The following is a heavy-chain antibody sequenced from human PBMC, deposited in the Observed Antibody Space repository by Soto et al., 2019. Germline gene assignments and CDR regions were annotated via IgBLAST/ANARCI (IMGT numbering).Heavy chain of an antibody. D-gene: IGHD1-26*01. CDR2: VNPKNGVT. CDR1: GYTFIDYY. CDR3: AKDCPVGPTKDWFDS. Sequence: QVPLVQSGAEVRKPGASVKVSCEASGYTFIDYYLHWVRQAPGQGLEWMGWVNPKNGVTKYAQKFQGRVTMTRDTSISAAYMELTRLTSDDTAIYYCAKDCPVGPTKDWFDSWGQGRLVTVSS. J-gene: IGHJ5*01. V-gene: IGHV1-2*02.